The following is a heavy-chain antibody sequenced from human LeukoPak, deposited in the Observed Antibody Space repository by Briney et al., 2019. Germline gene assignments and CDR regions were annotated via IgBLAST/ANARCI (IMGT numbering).Heavy chain of an antibody. V-gene: IGHV5-51*01. CDR3: ARHDTVANWFDP. Sequence: GESLKISCQGSGYNFANYWIAWVRQMPGKGLEWMGIIYPDDSDTRYSPSFQGQVTISADKSISTAYLQWSSLKASDTAMYYCARHDTVANWFDPWGQGTLVTVSS. D-gene: IGHD4-23*01. J-gene: IGHJ5*02. CDR2: IYPDDSDT. CDR1: GYNFANYW.